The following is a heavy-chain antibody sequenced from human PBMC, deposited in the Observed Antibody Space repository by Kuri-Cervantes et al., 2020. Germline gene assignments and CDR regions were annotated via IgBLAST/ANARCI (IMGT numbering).Heavy chain of an antibody. V-gene: IGHV2-5*02. Sequence: SGPMLVYPTPTLTLTCTFSGFSLSTRGVGVVWIRQHPGKALQWLALIYWDDDKRYSPSLKSRLTITKDTSKNQVVLTMTNMDPVDTATYYCARGLLDDAFDILGQGTMVTVSS. J-gene: IGHJ3*02. CDR3: ARGLLDDAFDI. CDR2: IYWDDDK. D-gene: IGHD2-21*02. CDR1: GFSLSTRGVG.